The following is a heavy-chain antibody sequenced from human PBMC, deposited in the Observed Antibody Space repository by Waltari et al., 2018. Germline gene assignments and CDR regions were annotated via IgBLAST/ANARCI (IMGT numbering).Heavy chain of an antibody. D-gene: IGHD2-2*01. CDR2: ISYDGRNK. Sequence: QGQLVESGGGVVQPGRSLRLSCAASGFTFISYTMHWVRQAPGEGLEWVAVISYDGRNKYHADSVKGRFTISRDNSKNTLYLQMNSLRTEDTAVYYCARDGEMYCSSTSCYYFDHWGQGTLVTVSS. J-gene: IGHJ4*02. V-gene: IGHV3-30*04. CDR3: ARDGEMYCSSTSCYYFDH. CDR1: GFTFISYT.